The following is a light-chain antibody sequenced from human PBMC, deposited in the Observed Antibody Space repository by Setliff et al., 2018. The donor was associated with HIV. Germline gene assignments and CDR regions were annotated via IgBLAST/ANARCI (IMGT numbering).Light chain of an antibody. Sequence: QSALTQPDSVSGSPGQSITISCTGSSSDVGASKSVSWYQQHPGKVPKLVIYDDNNRPSGVSYRFSGSKSGNTASLTISGLQAEDEADYYCSSYFVFASGTKVTVL. V-gene: IGLV2-14*03. CDR2: DDN. CDR1: SSDVGASKS. CDR3: SSYFV. J-gene: IGLJ1*01.